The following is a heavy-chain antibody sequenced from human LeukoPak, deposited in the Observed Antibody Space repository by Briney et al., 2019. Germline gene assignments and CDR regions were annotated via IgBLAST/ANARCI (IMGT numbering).Heavy chain of an antibody. CDR3: ARGPRGYHNT. D-gene: IGHD5-12*01. CDR1: GFTFDDDG. J-gene: IGHJ4*02. Sequence: SGGSLRPSCAASGFTFDDDGMTWVRQAPGEGLECGSLIYSGGSTYYADSVKGRLPISRDNSKEQLYLKMKRHEPEQPVVYYCARGPRGYHNTGGQGTLVTVSS. CDR2: IYSGGST. V-gene: IGHV3-66*01.